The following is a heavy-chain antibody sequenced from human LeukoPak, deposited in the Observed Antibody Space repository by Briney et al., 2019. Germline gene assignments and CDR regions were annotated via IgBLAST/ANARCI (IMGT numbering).Heavy chain of an antibody. J-gene: IGHJ5*02. V-gene: IGHV1-3*01. Sequence: ASVKVSCKASGYTFTSYAMHWVRQAPGQRLEWMGWINAGNGNTKYSQKFQGRVTIARDTSASTAYMELSSLRSEDTAVYYCARDRGHSSGWYREDWFGPWGQGTLVTVSS. CDR2: INAGNGNT. CDR3: ARDRGHSSGWYREDWFGP. D-gene: IGHD6-19*01. CDR1: GYTFTSYA.